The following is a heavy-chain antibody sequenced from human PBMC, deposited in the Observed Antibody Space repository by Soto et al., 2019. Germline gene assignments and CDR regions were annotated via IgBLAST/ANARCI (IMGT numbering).Heavy chain of an antibody. CDR3: ARGQQLVTYNWFDP. CDR2: INPNSGGT. D-gene: IGHD6-13*01. CDR1: GYTFTGYY. J-gene: IGHJ5*02. V-gene: IGHV1-2*02. Sequence: ASVKVSCKASGYTFTGYYMHWVRQAPGQGLEWMGWINPNSGGTNYAQKFQGRVTMARDTSISTAHMELSRLRSDDTAVYYCARGQQLVTYNWFDPWGQGTLVTVSS.